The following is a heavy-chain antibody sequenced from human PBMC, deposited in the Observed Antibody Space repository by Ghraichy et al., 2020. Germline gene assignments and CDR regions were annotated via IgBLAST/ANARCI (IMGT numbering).Heavy chain of an antibody. V-gene: IGHV3-48*01. J-gene: IGHJ2*01. D-gene: IGHD6-13*01. CDR3: ARLPLHRRAADGDWYFDL. CDR2: ITGSSITI. Sequence: GGSLRLSCEGSGFSFSDYSMIWVRLTPRKALEWVSYITGSSITIFYTDSVKGRFTISRDNAKNSLYLQMNSLRAEDTAVYYCARLPLHRRAADGDWYFDLWGRSTQVAVCS. CDR1: GFSFSDYS.